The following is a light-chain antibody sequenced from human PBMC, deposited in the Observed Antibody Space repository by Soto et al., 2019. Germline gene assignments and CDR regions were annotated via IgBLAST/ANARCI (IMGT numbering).Light chain of an antibody. J-gene: IGKJ2*01. CDR3: QQYNSSPPTYT. Sequence: EIVLTQSPGTLSLSPGERATLSCRASQSVSNSYLAWYQQKPGQAPRLLIYGASSRATGIPDRFSGSGSGTDFTLTISRLEPEDFAVYYCQQYNSSPPTYTFGQGTKLEIK. V-gene: IGKV3-20*01. CDR1: QSVSNSY. CDR2: GAS.